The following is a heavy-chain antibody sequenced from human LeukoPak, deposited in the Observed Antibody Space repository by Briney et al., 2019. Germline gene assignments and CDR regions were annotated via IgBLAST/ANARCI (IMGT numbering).Heavy chain of an antibody. CDR1: GFSFSDYT. D-gene: IGHD2-8*01. CDR2: ISYDGGTK. J-gene: IGHJ4*02. V-gene: IGHV3-30-3*01. Sequence: GTSLRLSCAASGFSFSDYTMHWVRQAPGKGLEWAAVISYDGGTKYYADSVKGRFTISRDNSKNTLYLQMNSLRAEDTAVYYCARDSMVYARFDYWGQGTLVTVSS. CDR3: ARDSMVYARFDY.